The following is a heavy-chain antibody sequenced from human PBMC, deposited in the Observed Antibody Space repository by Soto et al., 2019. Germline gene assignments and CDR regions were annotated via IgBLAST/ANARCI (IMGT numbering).Heavy chain of an antibody. Sequence: QVQLQESRPGLVKPSQTLSLTCSVSGASISSGDYYWRWIRQPPGKGLEWIGHIYDSGSTSYSPALKSRVTISPDTSKNQFSLKLSSVTAADTAVYYCASQGVASYNWFDPWGQGTLVTVSS. V-gene: IGHV4-30-4*01. CDR1: GASISSGDYY. CDR2: IYDSGST. D-gene: IGHD3-10*01. CDR3: ASQGVASYNWFDP. J-gene: IGHJ5*02.